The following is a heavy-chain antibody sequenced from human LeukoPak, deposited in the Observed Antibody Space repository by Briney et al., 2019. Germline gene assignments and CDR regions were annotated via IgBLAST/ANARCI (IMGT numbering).Heavy chain of an antibody. CDR2: ISSSSSYI. CDR1: GFTFSSYS. V-gene: IGHV3-21*01. D-gene: IGHD2-2*01. CDR3: ARVQRGYQLPDY. Sequence: GGSLRLSCAASGFTFSSYSMNWVRQAPGKGLEWVSSISSSSSYIYYADSVKGRFTISRDNAKNSLYLQMNSLRAEDTAVYYCARVQRGYQLPDYWGQGTLVTVSS. J-gene: IGHJ4*02.